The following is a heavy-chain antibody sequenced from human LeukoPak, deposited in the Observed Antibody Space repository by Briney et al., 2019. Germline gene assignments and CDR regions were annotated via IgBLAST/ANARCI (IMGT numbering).Heavy chain of an antibody. V-gene: IGHV1-18*01. CDR1: GYTFTSYG. D-gene: IGHD4-17*01. Sequence: ASVKVSCKASGYTFTSYGISWVRQAPGQGLEWMGWISAYNGNTNYAQKLQGRVTMTTDTSTSTAYMELSSLRSEDTAVYYCARDPPYGSLFDYWGQGTLVTVSS. CDR2: ISAYNGNT. J-gene: IGHJ4*02. CDR3: ARDPPYGSLFDY.